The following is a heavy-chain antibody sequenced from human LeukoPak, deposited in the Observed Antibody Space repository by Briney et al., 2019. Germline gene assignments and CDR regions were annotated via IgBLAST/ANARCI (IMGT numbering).Heavy chain of an antibody. J-gene: IGHJ4*02. CDR3: VRVFTSWSFDY. V-gene: IGHV4-59*01. D-gene: IGHD2-2*01. Sequence: KPSETLSLTCTVSGVSITTYYWSWVRQPPRRGLECIGYIFYSGNTNYNPSLKSRVTISVDTSKNQLSLRLTSVTAADTAVYHCVRVFTSWSFDYWGQGTLVTVSS. CDR2: IFYSGNT. CDR1: GVSITTYY.